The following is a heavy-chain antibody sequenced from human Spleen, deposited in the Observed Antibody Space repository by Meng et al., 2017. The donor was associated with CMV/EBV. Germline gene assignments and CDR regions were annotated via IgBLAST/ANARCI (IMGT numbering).Heavy chain of an antibody. Sequence: SCAASEFSFSDNYMSWIRQAPGKGPEWLSYISGSSTTTYYADSVKGRFTISRDNAKKSLYLQMNSLRAEDTAVYYCARAYNVPGWFGPWGQGTLVTVSS. J-gene: IGHJ5*02. CDR3: ARAYNVPGWFGP. D-gene: IGHD1-14*01. CDR2: ISGSSTTT. CDR1: EFSFSDNY. V-gene: IGHV3-11*01.